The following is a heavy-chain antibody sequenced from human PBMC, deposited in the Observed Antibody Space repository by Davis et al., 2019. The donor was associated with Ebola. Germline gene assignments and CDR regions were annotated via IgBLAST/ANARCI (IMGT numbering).Heavy chain of an antibody. Sequence: GESLKISCAASGFTFSSYTMNWVRQAPGKGLEWVSYISSSSGTIYYADSVKGRFTISRDNAKNSLYLQMNSLRDEDTAVYYCAKDLKYSSGWYMGYWGQGTLVTVSS. J-gene: IGHJ4*02. CDR2: ISSSSGTI. D-gene: IGHD6-19*01. CDR1: GFTFSSYT. V-gene: IGHV3-48*02. CDR3: AKDLKYSSGWYMGY.